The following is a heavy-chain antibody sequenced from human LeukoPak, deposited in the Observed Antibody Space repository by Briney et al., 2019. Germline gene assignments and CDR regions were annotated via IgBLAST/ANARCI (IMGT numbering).Heavy chain of an antibody. CDR2: IYYSGST. CDR1: GGSISSGDYY. D-gene: IGHD2-2*01. J-gene: IGHJ4*02. CDR3: ARHGGSRYCSSTRCYRVFDY. Sequence: PSQTLSLTCTVSGGSISSGDYYWSWIRQPPGKGLEWIGYIYYSGSTYYNPSLKSRVTISVDTSKNQFSLKLSSVTAADTAVCYCARHGGSRYCSSTRCYRVFDYWGQGTLVTVSS. V-gene: IGHV4-30-4*08.